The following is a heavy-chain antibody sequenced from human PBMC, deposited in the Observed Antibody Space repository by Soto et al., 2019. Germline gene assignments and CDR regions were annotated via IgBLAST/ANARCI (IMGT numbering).Heavy chain of an antibody. CDR2: ISAYNGNT. D-gene: IGHD2-15*01. J-gene: IGHJ6*02. V-gene: IGHV1-18*04. Sequence: GASVKVSCKASGYTFTSYGISCVRQAPGQGLEWMGWISAYNGNTNYAQKLQGRVTMTTDTSTSTAYMELRSLRSDDTAVYYCARAPPYCSGGSCYLLYYYYYYGMDVWGQGTTVTVSS. CDR3: ARAPPYCSGGSCYLLYYYYYYGMDV. CDR1: GYTFTSYG.